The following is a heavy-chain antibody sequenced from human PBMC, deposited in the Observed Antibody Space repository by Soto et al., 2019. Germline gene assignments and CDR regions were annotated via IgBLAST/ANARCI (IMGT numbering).Heavy chain of an antibody. CDR3: ARDPKVMVSRISDY. D-gene: IGHD3-16*01. CDR1: GFTFRSYS. Sequence: PGGSLSLSCAASGFTFRSYSMNWVRQAPGKGLEWVSSISSSSDYIYYADSVKGRFTISRDNAKNSLYLQMNSLRAEDPSVYYCARDPKVMVSRISDYWGQGTLVTVSS. J-gene: IGHJ4*02. V-gene: IGHV3-21*06. CDR2: ISSSSDYI.